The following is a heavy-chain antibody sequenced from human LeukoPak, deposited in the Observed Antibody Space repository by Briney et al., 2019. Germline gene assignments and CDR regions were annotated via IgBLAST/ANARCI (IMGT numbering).Heavy chain of an antibody. CDR2: ISWNSGSI. V-gene: IGHV3-9*01. J-gene: IGHJ6*02. Sequence: GRSLRLSCAASGFTFDDYTMHWVRPAPGKGLERVSGISWNSGSIGYADSVKGRFTISRDNAKNSLYLQMNSLRAEDTALYYCAKDVDTAMVTGGMDVWGQGTTVTVSS. D-gene: IGHD5-18*01. CDR1: GFTFDDYT. CDR3: AKDVDTAMVTGGMDV.